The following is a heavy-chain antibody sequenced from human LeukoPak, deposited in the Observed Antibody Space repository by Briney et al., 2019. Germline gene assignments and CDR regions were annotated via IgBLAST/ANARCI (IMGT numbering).Heavy chain of an antibody. CDR2: IYYSGST. CDR1: GGSISSSSYY. D-gene: IGHD3-3*01. V-gene: IGHV4-39*01. J-gene: IGHJ5*02. Sequence: PSETLSLTCTVSGGSISSSSYYWGWIRQPPGKGLEWIGSIYYSGSTYYNPSLKSRVTISVDTSKNQFSLKLSSVTAADTAVYYCARGRYYDFWSGYGNYNWFGPWGQGTLVTVSS. CDR3: ARGRYYDFWSGYGNYNWFGP.